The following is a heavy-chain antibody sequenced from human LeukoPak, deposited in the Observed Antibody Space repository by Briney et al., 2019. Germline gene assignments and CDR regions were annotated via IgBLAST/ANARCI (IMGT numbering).Heavy chain of an antibody. CDR1: GYTFTSYG. J-gene: IGHJ5*02. CDR3: ARAQTSIAVAGLNWFDR. CDR2: ISPYNGNT. V-gene: IGHV1-18*01. Sequence: ASVKVSCKASGYTFTSYGISWVRQAPGQGLEWMGWISPYNGNTNYAQKLQGRDTMTTGTSTSTAYMGLRSLRSDDTAVYYCARAQTSIAVAGLNWFDRWGQGTLVTVSS. D-gene: IGHD6-19*01.